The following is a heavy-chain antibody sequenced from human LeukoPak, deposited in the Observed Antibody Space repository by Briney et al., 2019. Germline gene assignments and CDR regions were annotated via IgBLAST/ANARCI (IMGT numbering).Heavy chain of an antibody. CDR1: GGSISSYY. J-gene: IGHJ5*02. CDR2: IYYSGST. Sequence: PSQTLSLTCTVSGGSISSYYWSWIRQPPGKGLEWIGYIYYSGSTNYNPSLKSRVTISVDTSKNQLSLKLSSVTAADTAVYYCARGVTIFGVVTKFDPWGQGTLVTVSS. V-gene: IGHV4-59*01. D-gene: IGHD3-3*01. CDR3: ARGVTIFGVVTKFDP.